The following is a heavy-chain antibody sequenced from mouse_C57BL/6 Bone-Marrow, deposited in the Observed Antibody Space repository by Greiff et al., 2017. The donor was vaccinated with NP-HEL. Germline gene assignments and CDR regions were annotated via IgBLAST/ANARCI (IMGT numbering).Heavy chain of an antibody. CDR1: GYSITSGYY. V-gene: IGHV3-6*01. D-gene: IGHD1-1*01. Sequence: DVKLQESGPGLVKPSPSLSLTCSVTGYSITSGYYWNWIRQFPGNKLEWMGYISYDGSNNYNPSLKNRISITLDTSKNQFFLKLNSVTTEDTATYYCASGTTGGYWGQGTLVTVSA. CDR2: ISYDGSN. CDR3: ASGTTGGY. J-gene: IGHJ3*01.